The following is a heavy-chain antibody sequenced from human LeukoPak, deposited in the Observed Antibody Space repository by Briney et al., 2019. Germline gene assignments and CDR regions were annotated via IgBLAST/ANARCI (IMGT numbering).Heavy chain of an antibody. D-gene: IGHD3-22*01. Sequence: HTSCISNYNPSLERRVTMSGDTSKNQFSLSLSSVTAADTAVYYCARDGYYDSSGYSYFDYWGQGTLVTVSA. CDR2: HTSCIS. J-gene: IGHJ4*02. CDR3: ARDGYYDSSGYSYFDY. V-gene: IGHV4-4*07.